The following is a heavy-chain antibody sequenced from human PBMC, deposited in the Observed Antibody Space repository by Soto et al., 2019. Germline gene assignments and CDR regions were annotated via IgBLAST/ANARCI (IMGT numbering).Heavy chain of an antibody. CDR1: GYTFTSYA. V-gene: IGHV1-3*01. CDR2: INAGNGNT. CDR3: ARSGPPGPYNWFDP. Sequence: ASVKVSCKASGYTFTSYAMHWVRQAPGQRLEWMGWINAGNGNTKYSQKFQGRVTITRDTSASTAYMELSSLRSDDTAVYHCARSGPPGPYNWFDPWGQGTLVTVSS. J-gene: IGHJ5*02.